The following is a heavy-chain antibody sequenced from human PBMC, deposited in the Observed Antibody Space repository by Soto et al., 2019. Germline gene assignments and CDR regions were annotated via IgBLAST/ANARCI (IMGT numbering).Heavy chain of an antibody. Sequence: TSETLSLTCTVSGGSISSGGYYWSWIRQHPGKGLEWIGYIYYSGSTYYNPSLKSRVTISVDTSKNQFSLKLSSVTAADTAVYYCARERFDCSSTSCYGDAFDIWGQGTMVTVSS. V-gene: IGHV4-31*03. CDR3: ARERFDCSSTSCYGDAFDI. D-gene: IGHD2-2*01. CDR2: IYYSGST. J-gene: IGHJ3*02. CDR1: GGSISSGGYY.